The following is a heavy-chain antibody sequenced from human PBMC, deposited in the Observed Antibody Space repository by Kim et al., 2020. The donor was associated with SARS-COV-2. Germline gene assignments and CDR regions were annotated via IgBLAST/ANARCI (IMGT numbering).Heavy chain of an antibody. CDR3: ARDEHSSGWYIVY. CDR1: GFTFSIYG. V-gene: IGHV3-33*08. CDR2: IWYDGSNK. D-gene: IGHD6-19*01. J-gene: IGHJ4*02. Sequence: GGSLRLSCAASGFTFSIYGMHWVRQAPGKGLEWVAAIWYDGSNKYYADSVKGRFTISRDNSKNTLYLQMNSLRAEDTAVYYCARDEHSSGWYIVYWGQGTLVTVSS.